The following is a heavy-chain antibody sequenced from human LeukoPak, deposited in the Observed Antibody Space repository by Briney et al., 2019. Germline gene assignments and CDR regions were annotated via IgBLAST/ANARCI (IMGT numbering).Heavy chain of an antibody. V-gene: IGHV3-53*01. CDR3: AIRGGPGSLDAFDI. D-gene: IGHD1-14*01. CDR2: IYNDGSA. Sequence: GGSLRLSCAASDIIVMSNCMTWVRQAPGKGLEWVSVIYNDGSAYYADSVRGRFTISRDTSKNTVYLQMNSLRAEDTAVYYCAIRGGPGSLDAFDIWGQGTMVTVSS. CDR1: DIIVMSNC. J-gene: IGHJ3*02.